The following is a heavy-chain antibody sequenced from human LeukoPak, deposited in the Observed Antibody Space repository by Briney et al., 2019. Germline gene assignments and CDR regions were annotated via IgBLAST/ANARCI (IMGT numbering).Heavy chain of an antibody. J-gene: IGHJ3*02. CDR2: ISSSSSTI. CDR3: ANQIVVVRYRAFDI. CDR1: GFTFSSYS. V-gene: IGHV3-48*01. D-gene: IGHD3-22*01. Sequence: PGASLRLSCAASGFTFSSYSMNWVRQAPGKGLGWVSYISSSSSTIYYADSVKGRFTISRDNSKNTLYLQMNSLRAEDTAVYYCANQIVVVRYRAFDIWGQGTMVTVSS.